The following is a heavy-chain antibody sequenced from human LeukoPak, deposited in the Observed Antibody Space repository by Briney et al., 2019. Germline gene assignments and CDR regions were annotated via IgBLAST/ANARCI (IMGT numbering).Heavy chain of an antibody. CDR3: AKDHYWSIDY. J-gene: IGHJ4*02. CDR1: GFTFSTYS. CDR2: IKGDGIST. D-gene: IGHD3-3*01. Sequence: GGSLRLSCAASGFTFSTYSMNWVRHAPGQGLVWVSRIKGDGISTNYADSVKGRFTISRDIAKNTLYLQMNSLRAEDTGVYYCAKDHYWSIDYWGRGTLVTVSS. V-gene: IGHV3-74*01.